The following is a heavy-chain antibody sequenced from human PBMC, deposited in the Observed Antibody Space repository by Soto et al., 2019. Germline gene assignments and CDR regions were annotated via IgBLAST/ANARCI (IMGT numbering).Heavy chain of an antibody. CDR1: GYTFTSYG. V-gene: IGHV1-18*01. CDR2: ISAYNGNT. Sequence: ASVKVSCKASGYTFTSYGISWVRQAPGQGLEWMGWISAYNGNTNYAQKLQGRVTMTTDTSTSTAYMELRSLRSDDTAVYYCARVKSVAGYHYGMDVWGQGTTVTVSS. J-gene: IGHJ6*02. CDR3: ARVKSVAGYHYGMDV. D-gene: IGHD6-19*01.